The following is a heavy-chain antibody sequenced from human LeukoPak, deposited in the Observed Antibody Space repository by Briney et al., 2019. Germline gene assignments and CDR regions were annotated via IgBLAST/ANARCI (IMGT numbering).Heavy chain of an antibody. D-gene: IGHD1-26*01. CDR1: GFTFSSYA. CDR3: AKVLSGSQDY. Sequence: GGSLRLSCAASGFTFSSYAMSWVRQAPGKGPEWVSTIGGGGESTYYADSVKGRFTISRDNSKNTVYLQMNSLRAEDTAVYYCAKVLSGSQDYWGQGTLVTVSS. CDR2: IGGGGEST. J-gene: IGHJ4*02. V-gene: IGHV3-23*01.